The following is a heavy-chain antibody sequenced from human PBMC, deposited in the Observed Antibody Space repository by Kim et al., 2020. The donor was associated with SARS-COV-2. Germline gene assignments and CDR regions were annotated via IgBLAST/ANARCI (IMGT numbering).Heavy chain of an antibody. CDR2: ISSSGSTI. J-gene: IGHJ6*02. CDR3: ARDPYSSSYNYYGMDA. D-gene: IGHD6-13*01. V-gene: IGHV3-48*03. CDR1: GFTFSSYE. Sequence: GGSLRLSCAASGFTFSSYEMNWVRQAPGKGLEWVSYISSSGSTIYYADSVKGRFTISRDNAKNLLYLQMNSLRAEDTAVYYCARDPYSSSYNYYGMDAWGQGTPVTVSS.